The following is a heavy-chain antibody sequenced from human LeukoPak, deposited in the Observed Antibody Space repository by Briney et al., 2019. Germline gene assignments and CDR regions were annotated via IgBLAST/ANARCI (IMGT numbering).Heavy chain of an antibody. CDR1: GFTFSSYG. Sequence: PGGSLRLSCAASGFTFSSYGMHWVRQAPGKGLEWVVVISYDGSNKYYADSVKGRFTISRDNSKNTLYLQMNSLRAEDTAVYYCAKEYYPYFDYWGQGTLVTVSS. CDR3: AKEYYPYFDY. V-gene: IGHV3-30*18. D-gene: IGHD3-10*01. CDR2: ISYDGSNK. J-gene: IGHJ4*02.